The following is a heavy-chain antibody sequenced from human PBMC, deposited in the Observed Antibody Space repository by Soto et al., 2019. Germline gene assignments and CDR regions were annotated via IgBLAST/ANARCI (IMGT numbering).Heavy chain of an antibody. CDR2: TIPSGPTT. J-gene: IGHJ4*02. V-gene: IGHV1-46*01. D-gene: IGHD5-12*01. Sequence: ASVKVSCKASGGTFSSYAISWVRQAPGQGLEWMGLTIPSGPTTNHAQKFQGRVAMTSDTSTSTVYMEVSRLQSEDTAIYYCARERRNGYNFDSWGQGTLVTVSS. CDR1: GGTFSSYA. CDR3: ARERRNGYNFDS.